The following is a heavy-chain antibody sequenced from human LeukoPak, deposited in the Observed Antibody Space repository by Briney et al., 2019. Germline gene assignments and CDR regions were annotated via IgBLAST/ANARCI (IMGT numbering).Heavy chain of an antibody. Sequence: GGSLRLSCAASGFTFSSYSMNWVRQAPGKGLEWVSSISSSSSYIYYADSVKGRFTISRDNAKNSLYLQMNSLGAEDAAVYYCASLDSSGYYSFDYWGQGTLVTVSS. CDR1: GFTFSSYS. V-gene: IGHV3-21*01. CDR3: ASLDSSGYYSFDY. D-gene: IGHD3-22*01. CDR2: ISSSSSYI. J-gene: IGHJ4*02.